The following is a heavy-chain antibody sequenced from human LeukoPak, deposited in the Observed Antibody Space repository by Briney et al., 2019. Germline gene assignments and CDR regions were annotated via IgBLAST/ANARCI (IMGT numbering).Heavy chain of an antibody. D-gene: IGHD6-19*01. J-gene: IGHJ6*03. V-gene: IGHV1-18*01. Sequence: ASVKVSCKASGYTFTSYDINWVRQAPGQGLEWMGWISAYNGNTNYAQKLQGRVTMTTDTSTSTAYMELRSLRSDDTAVYYCARGIAVAPPGYYYYMDVWGKGTTVTVSS. CDR2: ISAYNGNT. CDR1: GYTFTSYD. CDR3: ARGIAVAPPGYYYYMDV.